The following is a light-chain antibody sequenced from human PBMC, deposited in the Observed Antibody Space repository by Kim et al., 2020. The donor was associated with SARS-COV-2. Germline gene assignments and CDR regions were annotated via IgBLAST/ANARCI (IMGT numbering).Light chain of an antibody. CDR1: QTISNL. CDR2: KAS. CDR3: QHYNGY. Sequence: TLSASVGDRVTITCRASQTISNLLAWYQQKPGKAPRLLIHKASGLESGVPSRFSGSGSGTEFTLTISSLQPDDFATYYCQHYNGYFGQGTKLEI. J-gene: IGKJ2*01. V-gene: IGKV1-5*03.